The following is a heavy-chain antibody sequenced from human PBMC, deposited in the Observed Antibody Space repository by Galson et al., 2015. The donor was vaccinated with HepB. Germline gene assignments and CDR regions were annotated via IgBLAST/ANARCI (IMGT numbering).Heavy chain of an antibody. CDR3: AKLWAVERYCGGDCYSTTPLDY. CDR2: ISYDGSNK. CDR1: GFSFSIYG. D-gene: IGHD2-21*02. J-gene: IGHJ4*02. V-gene: IGHV3-30*18. Sequence: SLRLSCAASGFSFSIYGMHWVRQAPGKGLEWVAVISYDGSNKYYADSVKGRFTISRDNSKNTLYLQMNSLRAEDTAVYYCAKLWAVERYCGGDCYSTTPLDYWGQGALVTVSS.